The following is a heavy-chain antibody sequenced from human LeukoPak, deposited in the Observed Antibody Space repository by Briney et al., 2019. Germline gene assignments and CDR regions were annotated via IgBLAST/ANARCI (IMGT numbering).Heavy chain of an antibody. D-gene: IGHD3-22*01. Sequence: ASVKVSCKASGYTFTSYDINWVRQATGQGLEWMGWMDPNSGNTGYAQKFQGRVTMTRNTSISTAYMELSSLRSEDTAVYYCARGAYDSSGSLYYYYYYMDVWGKGTTVTITS. CDR3: ARGAYDSSGSLYYYYYYMDV. CDR1: GYTFTSYD. V-gene: IGHV1-8*01. CDR2: MDPNSGNT. J-gene: IGHJ6*03.